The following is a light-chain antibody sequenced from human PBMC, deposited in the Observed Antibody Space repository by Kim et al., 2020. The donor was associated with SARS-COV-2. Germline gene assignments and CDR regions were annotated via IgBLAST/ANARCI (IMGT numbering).Light chain of an antibody. CDR2: AAS. Sequence: DIQMTQSPSSLSASVGDRVTITCRASQGISHYLAWYQQKPGKVPKLLIYAASTLQSGVPSRFSGSGSGTDFTLTISSLQPEDVATHYCQRFNTPSFTFGQGTTVDIK. CDR3: QRFNTPSFT. V-gene: IGKV1-27*01. J-gene: IGKJ1*01. CDR1: QGISHY.